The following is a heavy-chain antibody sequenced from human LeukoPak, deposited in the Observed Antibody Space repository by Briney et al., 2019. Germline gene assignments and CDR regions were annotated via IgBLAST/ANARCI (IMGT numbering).Heavy chain of an antibody. J-gene: IGHJ4*02. CDR2: ISDRGIST. D-gene: IGHD3-16*01. CDR3: ATDRTLGY. CDR1: GFTFSTYA. V-gene: IGHV3-23*01. Sequence: GGSLRLSCAASGFTFSTYAVSWVRQAPGKGLEWVSGISDRGISTYCADSVKGRFTISRDNSKNTLYLQMNSLRAEDTAVYYCATDRTLGYWGQGTLVTVSS.